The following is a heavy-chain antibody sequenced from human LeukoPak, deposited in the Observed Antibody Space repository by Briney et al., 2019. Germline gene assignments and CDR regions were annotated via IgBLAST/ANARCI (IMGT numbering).Heavy chain of an antibody. Sequence: PGGSLRLSCAASGFTFSHYGMHWVRQAPGMGLEWVAVIWFHGGEIHYPDSVKGRFTISRENAKNSLYLQMNSLRAGDTAVYYCARGGDRDYWGQGTLVTVSS. J-gene: IGHJ4*02. CDR1: GFTFSHYG. CDR3: ARGGDRDY. V-gene: IGHV3-33*01. CDR2: IWFHGGEI.